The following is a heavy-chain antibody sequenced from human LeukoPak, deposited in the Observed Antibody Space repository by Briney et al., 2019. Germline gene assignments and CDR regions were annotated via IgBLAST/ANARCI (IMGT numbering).Heavy chain of an antibody. J-gene: IGHJ4*02. D-gene: IGHD6-19*01. V-gene: IGHV5-51*01. Sequence: ESLKISCKGSGYRFTNYWIGWVRQMPGKGLEWMGIINPADGYTRYSPSFQGQVTISADTSIFTAYLQWSSLKASDTAIYYCARPHDTGVGASGSGWSYFDFWGQGTLITVSS. CDR2: INPADGYT. CDR3: ARPHDTGVGASGSGWSYFDF. CDR1: GYRFTNYW.